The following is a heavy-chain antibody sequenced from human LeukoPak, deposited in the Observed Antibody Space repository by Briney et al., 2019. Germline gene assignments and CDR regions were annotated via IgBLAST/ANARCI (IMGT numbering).Heavy chain of an antibody. J-gene: IGHJ4*02. CDR3: ARDKSIGWERYPPDY. CDR1: GYTFIGYS. D-gene: IGHD1-26*01. CDR2: IDPDRNVT. V-gene: IGHV1-2*02. Sequence: GASVKVSCKASGYTFIGYSIYWVRQAPGQGLEYMGRIDPDRNVTDYSQKFQDRVTVTSDTSINTVYMELYRLTSDDTAVYYCARDKSIGWERYPPDYWGQGTLVTVSS.